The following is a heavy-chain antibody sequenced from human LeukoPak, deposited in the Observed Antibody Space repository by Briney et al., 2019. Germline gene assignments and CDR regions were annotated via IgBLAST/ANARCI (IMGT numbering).Heavy chain of an antibody. J-gene: IGHJ4*02. Sequence: PGGSLRLSCAASGFTFSNYAMHWVRQTPGKGLEWVAVISYDGGDKYYADSVKGRFTISRDNSKNTLYLQMNSLRAEDTAVYYCAKPPYSSSWLFDYWGQGTLVTVSS. CDR2: ISYDGGDK. D-gene: IGHD6-13*01. CDR3: AKPPYSSSWLFDY. V-gene: IGHV3-30*18. CDR1: GFTFSNYA.